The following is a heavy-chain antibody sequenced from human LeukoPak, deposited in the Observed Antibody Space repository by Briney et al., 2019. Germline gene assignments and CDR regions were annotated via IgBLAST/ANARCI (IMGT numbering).Heavy chain of an antibody. CDR2: ISYDGSNK. Sequence: PGGSLRLSCAASGFTFSSYAMHWVRQAPGKGLEWVAVISYDGSNKYYADSVKGRFTISRDNSKNTLYLQMNSLRAEDTAVYYCARDTVPFYYYYYLDVWGKGTTVTVS. V-gene: IGHV3-30*01. CDR3: ARDTVPFYYYYYLDV. CDR1: GFTFSSYA. D-gene: IGHD6-6*01. J-gene: IGHJ6*03.